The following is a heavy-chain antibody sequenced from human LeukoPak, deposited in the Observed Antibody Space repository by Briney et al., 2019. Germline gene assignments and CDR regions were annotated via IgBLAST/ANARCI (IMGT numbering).Heavy chain of an antibody. Sequence: SVKVSCKASGGTFSSYAISWERQAPGQGLEWMGGIIPIFGTANYAQKFQGRVTITADESTSTAYMELSSLRSEDTAVYYCARASSGWYLGYYYGMDVWGQGTTVTVSS. CDR1: GGTFSSYA. V-gene: IGHV1-69*01. J-gene: IGHJ6*02. D-gene: IGHD6-19*01. CDR2: IIPIFGTA. CDR3: ARASSGWYLGYYYGMDV.